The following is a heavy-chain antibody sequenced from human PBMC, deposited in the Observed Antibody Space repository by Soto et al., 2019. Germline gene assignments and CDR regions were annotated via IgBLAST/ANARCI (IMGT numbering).Heavy chain of an antibody. D-gene: IGHD5-12*01. CDR1: GFTFSDYY. Sequence: GGSLRLSCPASGFTFSDYYMSWSRQAPGKGLEYISYISSSSGSTNYADSVKGRFTISRDNAKNSLYLQMSSLRAEDTAVYYCARDRGGYDRLYYYHGMDVWGQGTTVTVSS. CDR3: ARDRGGYDRLYYYHGMDV. V-gene: IGHV3-11*06. J-gene: IGHJ6*02. CDR2: ISSSSGST.